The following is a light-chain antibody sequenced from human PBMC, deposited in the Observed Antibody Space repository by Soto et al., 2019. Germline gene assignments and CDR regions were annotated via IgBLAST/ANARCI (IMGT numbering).Light chain of an antibody. CDR1: QSVAGS. Sequence: EFFLTQSPSTLSLSPLEIAILSCRASQSVAGSLAWYQQKPGQAPRLLIYDISTRAAAIPARFSGSGSGTDFTLTVSSLEPEDFALYYCQQRSNRITFGQGTRLEIK. J-gene: IGKJ5*01. V-gene: IGKV3-11*01. CDR2: DIS. CDR3: QQRSNRIT.